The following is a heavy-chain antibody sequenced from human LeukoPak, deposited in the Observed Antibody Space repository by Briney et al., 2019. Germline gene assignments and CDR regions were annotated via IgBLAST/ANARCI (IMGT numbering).Heavy chain of an antibody. CDR2: INHSGST. CDR1: GGSFSGYY. D-gene: IGHD2-21*01. CDR3: ARQHPYYYYYYMDV. Sequence: SETLSLTCAVYGGSFSGYYWSWIRQPPGKGLEWIGEINHSGSTDYNPSLKSRVTISVDTSKNQFSLKLSSVTAADTAVYYCARQHPYYYYYYMDVWGKGTTVTVSS. J-gene: IGHJ6*03. V-gene: IGHV4-34*01.